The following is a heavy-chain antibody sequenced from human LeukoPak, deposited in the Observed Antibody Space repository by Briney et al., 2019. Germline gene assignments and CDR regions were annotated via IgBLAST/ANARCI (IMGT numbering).Heavy chain of an antibody. J-gene: IGHJ4*02. CDR1: GFTFSNAW. V-gene: IGHV3-15*01. D-gene: IGHD3-3*02. CDR2: IKSKTDGGTT. Sequence: AGGSLRLSCAASGFTFSNAWMSWVRQAPGKGLEWVGRIKSKTDGGTTDYAAPVKGRFTISRDDSKNTLYLQMNSLKTEDTAVYYCTTEGAFLEWLFTFDYWGQGTLVTVSS. CDR3: TTEGAFLEWLFTFDY.